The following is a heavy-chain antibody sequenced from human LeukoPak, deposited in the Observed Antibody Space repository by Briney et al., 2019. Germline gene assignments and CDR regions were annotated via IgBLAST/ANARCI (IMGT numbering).Heavy chain of an antibody. CDR2: FDPEDGET. Sequence: ASVKVSCKVSGYTLTELSMHWVRQAPGKGLEWMGGFDPEDGETIYAQKFQGRATMTEDTSTDTAYMELSSLRSEDTAVYYCATAERPIAAAGLDAFDIWGQGTMVTVSS. V-gene: IGHV1-24*01. D-gene: IGHD6-13*01. CDR3: ATAERPIAAAGLDAFDI. CDR1: GYTLTELS. J-gene: IGHJ3*02.